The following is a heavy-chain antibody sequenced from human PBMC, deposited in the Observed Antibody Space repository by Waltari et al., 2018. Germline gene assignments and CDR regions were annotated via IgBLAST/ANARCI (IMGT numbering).Heavy chain of an antibody. CDR2: MNPNTGYT. D-gene: IGHD5-12*01. V-gene: IGHV1-8*02. CDR3: ARGRDVYAGYDYNWFDP. Sequence: QVQLVQSGAEVMKPGASVKVSCTASGYTFTTYEINWVRQATGQGFEGMGWMNPNTGYTVYAQKCQGRVTMTRDTSISTAFMELSNLDFEDTALYYCARGRDVYAGYDYNWFDPWGQGTLVTVSS. CDR1: GYTFTTYE. J-gene: IGHJ5*02.